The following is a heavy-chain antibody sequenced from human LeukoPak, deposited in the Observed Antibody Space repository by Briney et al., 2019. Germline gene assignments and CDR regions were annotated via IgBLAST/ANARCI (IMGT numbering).Heavy chain of an antibody. J-gene: IGHJ4*02. V-gene: IGHV3-66*01. CDR2: IYSGGST. CDR1: GFTASNNY. CDR3: ARGRPVGASTVEDY. Sequence: PGGSLRLSCAATGFTASNNYMSWVRQAPGKGLEWVSVIYSGGSTDYADSVKGRFTISGDNSKNTLYLQMNNLGAEDTAVYYCARGRPVGASTVEDYWGQGTLVTVSS. D-gene: IGHD1-26*01.